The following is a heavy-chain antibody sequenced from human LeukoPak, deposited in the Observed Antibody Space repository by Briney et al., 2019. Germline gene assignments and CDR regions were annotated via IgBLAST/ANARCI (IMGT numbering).Heavy chain of an antibody. CDR2: IGSSSRYI. CDR1: GFSFSRYS. D-gene: IGHD1-26*01. V-gene: IGHV3-21*01. J-gene: IGHJ4*02. CDR3: ARVNELELFDY. Sequence: GGSLRLSCAASGFSFSRYSVNWVRQAPGKGLEWVSFIGSSSRYIYYADSVKGRFTISRDDAKNSLYLQMNSLRAEDTAVYYCARVNELELFDYWGQGTLVTVSS.